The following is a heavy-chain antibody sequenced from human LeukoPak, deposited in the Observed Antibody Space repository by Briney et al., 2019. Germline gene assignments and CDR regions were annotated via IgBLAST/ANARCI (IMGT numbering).Heavy chain of an antibody. Sequence: SQTLSLTCTVSGGSISSGGYYWSWIRQHPGKGLEWIGYLYYTGTTYYNPSLKSRIIISVGTSKTQFSLRLSSVSAADTAVYYCARYYYDSSGYSYFDYWGQGTLVTVSS. CDR1: GGSISSGGYY. V-gene: IGHV4-31*03. D-gene: IGHD3-22*01. CDR3: ARYYYDSSGYSYFDY. CDR2: LYYTGTT. J-gene: IGHJ4*02.